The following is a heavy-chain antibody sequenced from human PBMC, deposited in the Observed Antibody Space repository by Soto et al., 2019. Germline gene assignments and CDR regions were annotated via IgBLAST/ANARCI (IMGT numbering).Heavy chain of an antibody. CDR1: GGCISSSD. CDR3: ARGYGPWAFDF. D-gene: IGHD4-17*01. V-gene: IGHV4-59*01. CDR2: IYYSGST. Sequence: PSETLCLTCAVSGGCISSSDWSWILQPPGKGLEWIGYIYYSGSTNYNPSLKSRVTISVDTSKNQFSLKLSSVTAADTAVYYCARGYGPWAFDFWGPGTMVTVS. J-gene: IGHJ3*01.